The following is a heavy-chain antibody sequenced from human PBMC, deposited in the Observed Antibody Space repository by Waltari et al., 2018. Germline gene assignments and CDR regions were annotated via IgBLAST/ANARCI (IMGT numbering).Heavy chain of an antibody. CDR3: ARDLQYYDSSGYEGCYMDV. CDR1: GFTFSSYS. D-gene: IGHD3-22*01. J-gene: IGHJ6*03. V-gene: IGHV3-48*04. CDR2: ISSSSSTI. Sequence: EVQLVESGGGLVQPGGSLRLSCAASGFTFSSYSMHWVRQAPGKRLEWVSYISSSSSTIYYADSVKGRFTISRDNAKNSLYLQMNSLRAEDTAVYYCARDLQYYDSSGYEGCYMDVWGKGTTVTVSS.